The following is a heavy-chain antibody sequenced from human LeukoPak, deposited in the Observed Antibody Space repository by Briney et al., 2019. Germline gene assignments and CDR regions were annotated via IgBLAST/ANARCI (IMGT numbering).Heavy chain of an antibody. V-gene: IGHV4-61*05. CDR1: GGSITSTSFY. Sequence: PSETLSLTCTVSGGSITSTSFYWSWIRQPPGKGLEWIGYIYYSGSTNYNPSLKSRVTISVDTSKNQFSLKLSSVTAADTAVYYCARGDGWFGELSRSDYFDYWGQGTLVTVSS. CDR3: ARGDGWFGELSRSDYFDY. J-gene: IGHJ4*02. D-gene: IGHD3-10*01. CDR2: IYYSGST.